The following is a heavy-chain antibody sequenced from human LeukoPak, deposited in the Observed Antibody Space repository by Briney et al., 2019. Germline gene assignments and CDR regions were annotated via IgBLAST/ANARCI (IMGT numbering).Heavy chain of an antibody. CDR2: INHSGST. Sequence: SSETLSLTCAVYGGSFSSYYWSWIRQPPGKGLEWIGEINHSGSTNYNPSLKSRVTISVDTSKNQFSLKLSSVTAADTAVYYCARGDSRRAYYYDSSGYYYGYWGQGALVTVSS. D-gene: IGHD3-22*01. J-gene: IGHJ4*02. CDR1: GGSFSSYY. CDR3: ARGDSRRAYYYDSSGYYYGY. V-gene: IGHV4-34*01.